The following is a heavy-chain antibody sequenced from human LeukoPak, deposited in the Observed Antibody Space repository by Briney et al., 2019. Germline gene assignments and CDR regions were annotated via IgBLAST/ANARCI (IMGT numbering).Heavy chain of an antibody. V-gene: IGHV4-34*01. CDR2: INHSGST. J-gene: IGHJ5*02. Sequence: SETLSLTCAVYGGSFSGYYWSWIRQPPGKGLEWIGEINHSGSTNYNPSLKSRVTISVDTSKNQFSLKLSSVTAADTAVYYCARVPRTGGRNWIDPWGQGTLVTVSS. CDR1: GGSFSGYY. D-gene: IGHD1-14*01. CDR3: ARVPRTGGRNWIDP.